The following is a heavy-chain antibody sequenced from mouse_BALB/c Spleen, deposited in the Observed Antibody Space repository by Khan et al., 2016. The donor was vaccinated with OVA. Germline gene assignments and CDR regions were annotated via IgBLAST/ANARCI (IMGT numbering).Heavy chain of an antibody. CDR2: INPSDGGT. Sequence: QVQLQQSGAELVKPGASVKLSCKASGYTFTSYYMYWVKQRPGQGLEWIGGINPSDGGTNFNEKFKSKATLTVDKSSSTAYMQLSSLTSEDSAVYDCTRSGWAAFAYWGQGTLVTVSA. V-gene: IGHV1S81*02. CDR3: TRSGWAAFAY. J-gene: IGHJ3*01. CDR1: GYTFTSYY. D-gene: IGHD1-1*02.